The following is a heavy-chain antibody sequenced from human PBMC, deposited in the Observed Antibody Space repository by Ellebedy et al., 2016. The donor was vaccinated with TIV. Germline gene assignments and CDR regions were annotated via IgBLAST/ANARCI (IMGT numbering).Heavy chain of an antibody. D-gene: IGHD6-19*01. CDR3: TREIGGWSPFDF. V-gene: IGHV4-38-2*02. J-gene: IGHJ4*02. CDR1: GYSISSGYY. CDR2: IFHSGST. Sequence: SETLSLTCTVSGYSISSGYYWAWIRQPPGKGLEWIGSIFHSGSTYYNPSLESRVTISVDTSKNQFSLKLRSVTAADTAVYFCTREIGGWSPFDFWGRGSLVTVSS.